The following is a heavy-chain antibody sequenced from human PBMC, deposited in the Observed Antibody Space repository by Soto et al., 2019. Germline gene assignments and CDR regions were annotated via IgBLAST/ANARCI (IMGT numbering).Heavy chain of an antibody. Sequence: PSETLSLTCSVSGADINTYSWTWIRQPAGKGLEWIGRIYTSASINYNPSLKSRVTTSGDTSKNQFSLKLTSVTAADTAVYYCARSGDTMVRGVIIFHYYGMDVWGQGTTVTVSS. CDR2: IYTSASI. D-gene: IGHD3-10*01. V-gene: IGHV4-4*07. CDR1: GADINTYS. CDR3: ARSGDTMVRGVIIFHYYGMDV. J-gene: IGHJ6*02.